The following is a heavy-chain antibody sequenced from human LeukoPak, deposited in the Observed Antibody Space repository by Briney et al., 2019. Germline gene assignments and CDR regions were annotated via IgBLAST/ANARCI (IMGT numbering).Heavy chain of an antibody. Sequence: SETLSLTCTVSGGSISSYYWSWIRQPPGKGLEWIGYIYYSGSTNYNPSLKSRVTISVDTSKNQFSLKLSSVTAADTAVYYCARAVVYAIRGFDPWGQGTLVNVSS. V-gene: IGHV4-59*12. CDR3: ARAVVYAIRGFDP. CDR1: GGSISSYY. CDR2: IYYSGST. D-gene: IGHD2-8*02. J-gene: IGHJ5*02.